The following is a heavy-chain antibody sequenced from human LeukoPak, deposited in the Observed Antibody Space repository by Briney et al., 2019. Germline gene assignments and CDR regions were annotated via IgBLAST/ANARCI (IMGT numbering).Heavy chain of an antibody. J-gene: IGHJ5*02. CDR2: FDPEDGKT. Sequence: ASVKVSCKVSGYTLTELSIHWVRQAPGKGLEWMGGFDPEDGKTIYSQKFQGRVTMTGDTSTATAYMALSSLRSEDTAVYYCIAKLEFSRSSLSVYNWFGHWGQGTLVTVSS. CDR3: IAKLEFSRSSLSVYNWFGH. CDR1: GYTLTELS. D-gene: IGHD6-6*01. V-gene: IGHV1-24*01.